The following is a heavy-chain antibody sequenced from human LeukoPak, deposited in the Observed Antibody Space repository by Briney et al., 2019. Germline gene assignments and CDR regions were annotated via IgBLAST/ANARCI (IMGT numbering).Heavy chain of an antibody. CDR3: ARDSIVDAFDI. D-gene: IGHD1-26*01. CDR1: SGSISSYY. J-gene: IGHJ3*02. V-gene: IGHV4-59*01. CDR2: IYYSGST. Sequence: PSETLSLTCTVSSGSISSYYWSWIRQPPGKGLEWIGYIYYSGSTNYNPSLKSRVAISVDTSKNQFSLKLSSVTAADTAAYYCARDSIVDAFDIWGQGTMVTVSS.